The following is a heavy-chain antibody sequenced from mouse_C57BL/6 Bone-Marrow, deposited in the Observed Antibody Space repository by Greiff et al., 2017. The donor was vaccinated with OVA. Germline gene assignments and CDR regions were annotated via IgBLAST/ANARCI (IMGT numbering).Heavy chain of an antibody. CDR2: ISDGGSYT. CDR1: GFTFSSYA. CDR3: ARARTLNFDV. V-gene: IGHV5-4*03. Sequence: EVKVVESGGGLVKPGGSLKLSCAASGFTFSSYAMSWVRQTPEKRLEWVATISDGGSYTYYPDNVKGRFTISRDNAKNNLYLQMSHLKSEDTAMYYCARARTLNFDVWGTGTTVTVSS. J-gene: IGHJ1*03.